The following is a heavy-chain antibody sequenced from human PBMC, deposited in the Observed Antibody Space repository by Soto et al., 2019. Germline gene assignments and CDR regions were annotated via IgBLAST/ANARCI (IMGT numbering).Heavy chain of an antibody. Sequence: PSQTLSLTCVGSGDTVSSNSVAWDCVMHSPSRVLEWLGRTYYRSRWYSDYAVSVRSRIDINADTSKNQVSLQLNSVTPEDTAVYYCARSEEDSDYYYYGMDVWGQGTTVTVSS. CDR2: TYYRSRWYS. D-gene: IGHD2-15*01. V-gene: IGHV6-1*01. CDR3: ARSEEDSDYYYYGMDV. CDR1: GDTVSSNSVA. J-gene: IGHJ6*02.